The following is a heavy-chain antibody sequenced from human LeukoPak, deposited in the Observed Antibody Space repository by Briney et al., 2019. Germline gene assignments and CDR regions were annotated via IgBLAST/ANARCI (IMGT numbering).Heavy chain of an antibody. D-gene: IGHD5-18*01. CDR2: IYYSGST. J-gene: IGHJ4*02. CDR1: GGSISSSSYY. Sequence: SETLSLTCTVSGGSISSSSYYCGWIRQPPGKGLEWIGSIYYSGSTYYNPSLKSRVTISVDTSKNQFSLKLSSVTAADTAVYYCARLPRYGYSFDYWGQGTLVTVSS. V-gene: IGHV4-39*07. CDR3: ARLPRYGYSFDY.